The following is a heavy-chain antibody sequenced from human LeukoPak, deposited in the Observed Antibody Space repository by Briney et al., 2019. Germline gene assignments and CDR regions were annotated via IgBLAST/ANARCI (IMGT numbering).Heavy chain of an antibody. Sequence: SVTLSLTCAVSSYSISSGSYWGWIRQSPGKGLEWVGSIFHSGNSYYKPSLKSRLTMSVDTSKNQFSLKLTSVTAADTALYYCARVTYVDDMLYQYFDYWGQGILVTVSS. CDR2: IFHSGNS. J-gene: IGHJ4*02. CDR3: ARVTYVDDMLYQYFDY. V-gene: IGHV4-38-2*01. D-gene: IGHD4-17*01. CDR1: SYSISSGSY.